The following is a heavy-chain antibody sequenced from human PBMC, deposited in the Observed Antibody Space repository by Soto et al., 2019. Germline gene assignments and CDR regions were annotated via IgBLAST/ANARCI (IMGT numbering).Heavy chain of an antibody. V-gene: IGHV3-30*18. CDR3: AKDAGSTEYFFAS. CDR1: GLTFRTYA. Sequence: PGGSLRLSCAASGLTFRTYAMHWVRQAPGKGLEWVAVISHDGSNTDYGDSVKGRFTISRDNSKSTLSLQMNSLRPEDTGVYYCAKDAGSTEYFFASWGQGTLVTVSS. CDR2: ISHDGSNT. J-gene: IGHJ4*02.